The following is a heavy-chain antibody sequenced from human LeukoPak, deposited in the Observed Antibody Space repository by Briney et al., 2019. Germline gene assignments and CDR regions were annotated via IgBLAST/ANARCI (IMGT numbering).Heavy chain of an antibody. CDR3: ARDLQGSSSRLTY. V-gene: IGHV1-69*13. CDR1: GGTLGSYT. CDR2: TIPMLGTA. Sequence: SVKVSCKASGGTLGSYTFSWVRQAPGQGLEWMGGTIPMLGTANYAQKFQGRVRITADESTSTIYMEMSSLRYEDTAVYYCARDLQGSSSRLTYWGQGTLVTVSS. J-gene: IGHJ4*02. D-gene: IGHD6-6*01.